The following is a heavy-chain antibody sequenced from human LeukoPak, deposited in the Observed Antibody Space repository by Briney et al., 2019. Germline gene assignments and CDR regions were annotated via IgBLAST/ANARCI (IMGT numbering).Heavy chain of an antibody. D-gene: IGHD6-19*01. CDR1: GGTFSSYA. Sequence: GASVKVSCEASGGTFSSYAISWVRQAPGQGLEWMGGIIPIFGTANYAQKFQGRVTITADESTSTAYMELSSLRSEDTAVYYCARREQWLASYNWFDPWGQGTQVTVSS. J-gene: IGHJ5*02. CDR2: IIPIFGTA. CDR3: ARREQWLASYNWFDP. V-gene: IGHV1-69*13.